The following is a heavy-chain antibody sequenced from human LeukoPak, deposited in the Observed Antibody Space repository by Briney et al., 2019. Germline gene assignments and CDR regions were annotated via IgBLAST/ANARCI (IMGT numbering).Heavy chain of an antibody. V-gene: IGHV4-39*07. J-gene: IGHJ3*02. CDR2: IYYSGST. CDR1: GGSISSSSYY. Sequence: SETLSLTCTVSGGSISSSSYYWGWIRQPPGKGLEWIGSIYYSGSTYYNPSLKSRVTISVDKSKNQFSLKLSSVTAADTAVYYCARGARTRYCSGGSCFDDAFDIWGQGTMVTVSS. CDR3: ARGARTRYCSGGSCFDDAFDI. D-gene: IGHD2-15*01.